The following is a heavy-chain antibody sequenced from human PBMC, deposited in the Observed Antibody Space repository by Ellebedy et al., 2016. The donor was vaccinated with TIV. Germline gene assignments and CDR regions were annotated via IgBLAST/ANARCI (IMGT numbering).Heavy chain of an antibody. CDR1: GFTFSNYW. Sequence: GESLKISCAASGFTFSNYWMHWVRQVPGKGLVWVSRINSDGSSTSYADSVKGRFTISRDNSKNTLYLQMNSLRAEDTAVYYCARVKGWWSTLEAFDIWGQGTMVTVSS. CDR2: INSDGSST. D-gene: IGHD2-15*01. CDR3: ARVKGWWSTLEAFDI. V-gene: IGHV3-74*01. J-gene: IGHJ3*02.